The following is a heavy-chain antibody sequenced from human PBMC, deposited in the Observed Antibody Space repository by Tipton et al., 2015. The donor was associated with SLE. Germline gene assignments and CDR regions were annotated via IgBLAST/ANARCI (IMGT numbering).Heavy chain of an antibody. CDR1: GGTFSSYA. Sequence: QSGSEVKKPGSSVKVSCKASGGTFSSYAISWVRQAPGQGLEWMGWISAYNGNTNYAQKLQGRVTMTTDTSTSTAYMELRSLRSDDTAVYYCAREGGSYLEVPDAFDIWGQGTMVTVSS. CDR3: AREGGSYLEVPDAFDI. V-gene: IGHV1-18*01. CDR2: ISAYNGNT. D-gene: IGHD1-26*01. J-gene: IGHJ3*02.